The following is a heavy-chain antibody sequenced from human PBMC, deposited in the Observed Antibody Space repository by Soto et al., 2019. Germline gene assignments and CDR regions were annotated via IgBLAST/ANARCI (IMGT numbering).Heavy chain of an antibody. CDR1: GASLSSGGYY. CDR2: VFHTWTM. J-gene: IGHJ3*01. D-gene: IGHD3-22*01. CDR3: VRSSGHDRHRRFPAAFTV. V-gene: IGHV4-31*03. Sequence: QVQLQESGPGLAEPSQTLSLTCTVSGASLSSGGYYWTWIRQVPGKALEWIGYVFHTWTMFYNPSRTSRLVMSIEKSDNKFSLNLRSVTAAARAVYYCVRSSGHDRHRRFPAAFTVWGQGTMVTVPS.